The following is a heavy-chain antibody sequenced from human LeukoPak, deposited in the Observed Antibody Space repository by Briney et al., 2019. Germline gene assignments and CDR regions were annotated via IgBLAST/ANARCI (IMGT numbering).Heavy chain of an antibody. CDR1: GFTFSSYW. CDR3: AREAGRGIQLRYAFDI. D-gene: IGHD5-18*01. Sequence: GGSLRLSCAASGFTFSSYWMSWVRQAPGKGLEWVANIKQDGSEKYYVDSVKGRFTISRDNAKNSLYLQMNSLRAEDTAVYYCAREAGRGIQLRYAFDIWGQGTMVTVSS. CDR2: IKQDGSEK. V-gene: IGHV3-7*01. J-gene: IGHJ3*02.